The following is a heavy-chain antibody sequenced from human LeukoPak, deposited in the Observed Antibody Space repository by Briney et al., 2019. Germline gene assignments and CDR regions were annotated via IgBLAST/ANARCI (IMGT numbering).Heavy chain of an antibody. J-gene: IGHJ4*02. D-gene: IGHD6-19*01. CDR3: ARDSSGPAY. Sequence: GTSLRLSCAASGLSFGSYGMHWVRQAPGKGLEWVSVIYSDGGTFYADSVKGRFTISRDNSKNTLYLQMDSLRAEDTAVYYCARDSSGPAYWGQGTLVTVSS. V-gene: IGHV3-53*01. CDR1: GLSFGSYG. CDR2: IYSDGGT.